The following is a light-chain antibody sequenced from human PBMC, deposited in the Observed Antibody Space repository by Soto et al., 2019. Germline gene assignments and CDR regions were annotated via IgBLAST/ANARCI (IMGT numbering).Light chain of an antibody. CDR2: DVS. CDR1: SSDVGGYNY. V-gene: IGLV2-14*01. CDR3: SSYTSSSTVV. Sequence: ALTQPVSVSGSPGQSITISCTGTSSDVGGYNYVSWYQQHPGKAPKLMIYDVSNRPSGVSNRFSGSKSGNTASLTISGLQAEDEADYYCSSYTSSSTVVFGGGTKLTVL. J-gene: IGLJ2*01.